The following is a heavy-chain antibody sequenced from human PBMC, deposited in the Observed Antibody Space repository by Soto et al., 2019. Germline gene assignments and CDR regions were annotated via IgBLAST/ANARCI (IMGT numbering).Heavy chain of an antibody. V-gene: IGHV3-30-3*01. J-gene: IGHJ6*02. Sequence: PGGSLRVSCAGSGFTISNYGMHWVRQAPGKGLEWVAVISYDGTITYYADSVKGRFTISRDNSKNTLYLQMNSLRTEDTAVYYCATTRVGPCSSSICFSGIFDGTDVWGQGTTVTVSS. D-gene: IGHD2-2*01. CDR1: GFTISNYG. CDR2: ISYDGTIT. CDR3: ATTRVGPCSSSICFSGIFDGTDV.